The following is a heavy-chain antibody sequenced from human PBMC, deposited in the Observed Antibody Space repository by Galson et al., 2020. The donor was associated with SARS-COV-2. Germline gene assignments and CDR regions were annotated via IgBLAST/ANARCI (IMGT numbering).Heavy chain of an antibody. J-gene: IGHJ6*02. V-gene: IGHV3-23*01. D-gene: IGHD6-13*01. CDR2: ISGSGGST. Sequence: GGSLRLSCAASGFTFSSYAMSWVRQAPGKGLEWVSAISGSGGSTYYADSVKGRFTISRDNSKNTLYLQMNSLRAEDTAVYYCASSWSPDIYYYYYGMDVWGQGTTVTVSS. CDR1: GFTFSSYA. CDR3: ASSWSPDIYYYYYGMDV.